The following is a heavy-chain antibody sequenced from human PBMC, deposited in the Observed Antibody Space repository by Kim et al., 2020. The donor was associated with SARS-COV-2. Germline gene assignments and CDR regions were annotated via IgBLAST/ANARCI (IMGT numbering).Heavy chain of an antibody. Sequence: GGSLRLSCAASGFTFSDYYMSWIRQAPGKGLEWVSYISSSSSYTNYADSVKGRFTISRDNAKNSLYLQMNSLRAEDTAVYYCARVGAGGATNYWGQGTLVTVSS. V-gene: IGHV3-11*06. D-gene: IGHD1-26*01. CDR1: GFTFSDYY. CDR2: ISSSSSYT. J-gene: IGHJ4*02. CDR3: ARVGAGGATNY.